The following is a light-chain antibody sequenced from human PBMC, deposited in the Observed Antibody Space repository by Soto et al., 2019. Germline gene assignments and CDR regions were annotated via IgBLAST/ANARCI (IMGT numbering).Light chain of an antibody. V-gene: IGKV2-28*01. J-gene: IGKJ1*01. CDR1: QSLLHTNGYNY. CDR2: LGS. Sequence: EIVMTQSPLSLPVTPGEPASISCRSSQSLLHTNGYNYLDWYLQKPGQSPQLLIYLGSNRASGVPGRFSGSGSGTDFTLKITRVEAEDVGVYYCMQALQIRTFGQGTKVEIK. CDR3: MQALQIRT.